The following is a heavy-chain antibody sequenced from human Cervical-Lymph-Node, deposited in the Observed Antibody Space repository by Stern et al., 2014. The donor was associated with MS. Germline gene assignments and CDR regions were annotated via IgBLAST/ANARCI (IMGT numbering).Heavy chain of an antibody. J-gene: IGHJ6*02. CDR2: ISRGGSSI. V-gene: IGHV3-21*01. Sequence: EVQLVESGGGLVKPGESLRLSCEASGFNFSTYTMNWVRQAPGKGLAWVSTISRGGSSIYYAESLKGRFTISRDNTKNSLYLHMKSLRPEDTAVYYCARDDWGINDFGMDAWGQGTTVTVSS. CDR1: GFNFSTYT. CDR3: ARDDWGINDFGMDA. D-gene: IGHD7-27*01.